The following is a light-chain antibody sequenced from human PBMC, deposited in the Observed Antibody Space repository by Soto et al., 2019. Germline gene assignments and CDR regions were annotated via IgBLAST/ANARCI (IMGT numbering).Light chain of an antibody. CDR2: DAS. CDR3: QQYNNWPPWT. J-gene: IGKJ1*01. CDR1: QSVSSY. V-gene: IGKV3-11*01. Sequence: IVLTQSPATLSLSPGERATVSCRASQSVSSYLAWYQQKPGQAPRLLIYDASNRATGIPARFSGSGSVTDFTLTISSLEPEDFAVYYCQQYNNWPPWTFGQGTKVDI.